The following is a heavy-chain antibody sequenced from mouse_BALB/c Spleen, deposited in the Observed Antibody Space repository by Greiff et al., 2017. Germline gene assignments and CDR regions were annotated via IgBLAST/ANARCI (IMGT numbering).Heavy chain of an antibody. CDR1: GYAFSSYW. Sequence: QVQLKESGAELVRPGSSVKISCKASGYAFSSYWMNWVKQRPGQGLEWIGQIYPGDGDTNYNGKFKGKATLTADKSSSTAYMQLSSLTSEDSAVYFCARGVGNYGFAYWGQGTLVTVSA. D-gene: IGHD2-1*01. CDR2: IYPGDGDT. V-gene: IGHV1-80*01. J-gene: IGHJ3*01. CDR3: ARGVGNYGFAY.